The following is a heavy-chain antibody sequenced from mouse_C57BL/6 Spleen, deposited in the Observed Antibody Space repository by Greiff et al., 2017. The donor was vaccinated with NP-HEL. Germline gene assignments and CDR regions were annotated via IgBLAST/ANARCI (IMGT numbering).Heavy chain of an antibody. CDR2: IYPGSGST. Sequence: QVQLQQPGAELVKPGASVKMSCKASGYTFTSYWITWVKQRPGQGLEWIGDIYPGSGSTNYNEKFKSKATQTVDTSSSTAYMQLSSLTSEDSAVYYCASETITTVVATDYYAMDYWGQGTSVTVSS. CDR1: GYTFTSYW. J-gene: IGHJ4*01. V-gene: IGHV1-55*01. CDR3: ASETITTVVATDYYAMDY. D-gene: IGHD1-1*01.